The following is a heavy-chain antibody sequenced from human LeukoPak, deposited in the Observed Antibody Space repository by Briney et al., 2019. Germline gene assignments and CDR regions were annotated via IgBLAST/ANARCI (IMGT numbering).Heavy chain of an antibody. CDR1: GFTFSSYW. V-gene: IGHV3-7*01. J-gene: IGHJ4*02. CDR3: VRDVPSSEYYYDSSGAFDY. D-gene: IGHD3-22*01. CDR2: IKQDGSEK. Sequence: GGSLRLSCAASGFTFSSYWMSWVRQAPGKGLEWVANIKQDGSEKYYVDSVKGRFTISRDNAKNSLYLQMNSLRAEDTAVYYCVRDVPSSEYYYDSSGAFDYWGQGTLVTVSS.